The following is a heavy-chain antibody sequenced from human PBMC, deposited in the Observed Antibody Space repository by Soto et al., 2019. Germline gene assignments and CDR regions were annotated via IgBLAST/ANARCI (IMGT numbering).Heavy chain of an antibody. Sequence: SETLSLTCSVSGGSVSDYYRSWVRQPPGRGLEWIGYIYYRGNTNYNPSLKSRVTISVDTSKNQFSLTLSSGTAADTAVYYCAWLPAAVNWFDPWGQGTLVTV. D-gene: IGHD2-2*01. J-gene: IGHJ5*02. CDR3: AWLPAAVNWFDP. V-gene: IGHV4-59*08. CDR1: GGSVSDYY. CDR2: IYYRGNT.